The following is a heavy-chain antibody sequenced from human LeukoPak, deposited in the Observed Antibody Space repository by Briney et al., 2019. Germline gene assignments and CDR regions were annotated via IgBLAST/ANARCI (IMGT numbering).Heavy chain of an antibody. D-gene: IGHD6-13*01. CDR1: GFTFSDYY. J-gene: IGHJ4*02. CDR3: AKELYSSSWWEDFDY. Sequence: GGSLRLSCAASGFTFSDYYMSWIRQAPGKGLEWVSYISSSGSSISYADSVKGRFTISRDNSKNTLYLQMNSLRAEDTAVYYCAKELYSSSWWEDFDYWGQGTLVTVSS. V-gene: IGHV3-11*04. CDR2: ISSSGSSI.